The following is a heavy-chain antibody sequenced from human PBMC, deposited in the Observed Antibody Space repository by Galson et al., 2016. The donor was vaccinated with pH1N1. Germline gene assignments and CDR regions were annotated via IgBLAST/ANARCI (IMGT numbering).Heavy chain of an antibody. CDR2: INPDGSRK. Sequence: SLRLSCAASGFIFSDYWMSWVRQAPGKGLEWVAKINPDGSRKYYVDSMKGRCTISRDNAENSLSLQMNSLRVEDTALYYCATEDYYNSLYWGQGILVTVSS. CDR1: GFIFSDYW. CDR3: ATEDYYNSLY. V-gene: IGHV3-7*01. D-gene: IGHD1-26*01. J-gene: IGHJ4*02.